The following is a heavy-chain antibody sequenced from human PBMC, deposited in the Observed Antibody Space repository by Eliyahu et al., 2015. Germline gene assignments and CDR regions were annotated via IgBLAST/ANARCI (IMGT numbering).Heavy chain of an antibody. CDR1: GFTFSSHG. CDR2: IWYDGSNK. CDR3: ARDRDDAFDI. Sequence: QVQLVESGGGVVQPGRSLRLSCAASGFTFSSHGLHWVPPAPRKGGGWVAVIWYDGSNKYYADSVKGRFTISRDNSKNTLYLQMNSLRSEDTAVYYCARDRDDAFDIWGQGTMVTVS. J-gene: IGHJ3*02. V-gene: IGHV3-33*01. D-gene: IGHD3-10*01.